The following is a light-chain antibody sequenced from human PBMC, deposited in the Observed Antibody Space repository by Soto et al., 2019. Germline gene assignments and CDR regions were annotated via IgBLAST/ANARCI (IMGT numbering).Light chain of an antibody. CDR3: QTYDSSLSGLYV. V-gene: IGLV1-40*01. Sequence: QSVLTRPPSISGAPGQRVTISCTGSSSNIGAGSDVHWYHQPPGTAPKLLIYGNTNRPSGVPDRFSGSKSGTSASLAIAGLQTEDEGDYYCQTYDSSLSGLYVFGTGTKVTVL. J-gene: IGLJ1*01. CDR2: GNT. CDR1: SSNIGAGSD.